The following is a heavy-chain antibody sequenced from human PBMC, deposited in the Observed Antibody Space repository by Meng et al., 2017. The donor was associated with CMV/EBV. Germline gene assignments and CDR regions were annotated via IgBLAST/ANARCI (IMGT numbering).Heavy chain of an antibody. J-gene: IGHJ1*01. D-gene: IGHD6-19*01. CDR1: GFTFSSYA. V-gene: IGHV3-23*03. CDR3: AKALAGTGPFQL. CDR2: LYSGGSST. Sequence: GGPLRLSCAASGFTFSSYAMSWVRQAPGKGLEWVSVLYSGGSSTNYADSVKGRFTISRDKSKNTLYLQMNSLRAEDTAVYYCAKALAGTGPFQLWGQGTLVTVSS.